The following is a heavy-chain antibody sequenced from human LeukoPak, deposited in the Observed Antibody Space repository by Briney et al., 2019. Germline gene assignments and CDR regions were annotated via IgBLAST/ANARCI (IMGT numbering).Heavy chain of an antibody. D-gene: IGHD4-11*01. Sequence: PGGSLRLSCAASGFTFSSHNMNWVRQAPGKGLEWISFINFKSEDIRYADSVEGRFIISRDNARKSLYLHMNSPRAEDTAVYYCARDKDYASDMWGQGTMVTVAS. CDR3: ARDKDYASDM. CDR2: INFKSEDI. CDR1: GFTFSSHN. V-gene: IGHV3-48*01. J-gene: IGHJ3*02.